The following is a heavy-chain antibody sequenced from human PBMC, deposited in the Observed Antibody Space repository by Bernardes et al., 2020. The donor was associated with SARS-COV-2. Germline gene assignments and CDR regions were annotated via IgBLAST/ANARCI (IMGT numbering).Heavy chain of an antibody. CDR2: INPNSGGT. CDR1: GYTFTGYY. J-gene: IGHJ6*02. Sequence: ASVKVSCKASGYTFTGYYMHWVRQAPGQGLEWMGWINPNSGGTNYAQKFQGWVTMTRDTSISTAYMELSRLRSDDTAVYYCASYCSSTSCYKNYYGMDVWGQGTTVTVSS. V-gene: IGHV1-2*04. CDR3: ASYCSSTSCYKNYYGMDV. D-gene: IGHD2-2*01.